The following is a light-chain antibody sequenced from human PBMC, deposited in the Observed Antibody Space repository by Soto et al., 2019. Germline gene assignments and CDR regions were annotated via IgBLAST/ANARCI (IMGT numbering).Light chain of an antibody. CDR1: QSVTGS. J-gene: IGKJ5*01. CDR2: DTS. V-gene: IGKV3-11*01. CDR3: QQRAN. Sequence: IVLTQSPATLPLSPGERATLSCRASQSVTGSVAWYQQRPGQAPRLLIYDTSNRATGIPARFSGGGSGTDFTLSISSLEPEDSAVYYCQQRANFGQGTRLEI.